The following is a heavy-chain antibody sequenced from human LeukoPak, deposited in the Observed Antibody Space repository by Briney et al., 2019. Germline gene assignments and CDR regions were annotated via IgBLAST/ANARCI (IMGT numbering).Heavy chain of an antibody. V-gene: IGHV4-38-2*02. J-gene: IGHJ4*02. Sequence: SETLSLTCTVSGYSISSGYYWGWIRQPPGKGLEWIGSIYHSGSTYYNPSLKSRVTMSVDTSKNQFSLKLSSVTAADTAVYYCARVGGPEYYYDSSGYYYFDYWGQGTLVTVSS. CDR3: ARVGGPEYYYDSSGYYYFDY. CDR2: IYHSGST. CDR1: GYSISSGYY. D-gene: IGHD3-22*01.